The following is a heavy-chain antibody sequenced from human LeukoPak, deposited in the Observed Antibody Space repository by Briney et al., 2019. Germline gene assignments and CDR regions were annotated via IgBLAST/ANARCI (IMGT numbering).Heavy chain of an antibody. CDR3: ARDYRLLWFGEIPDY. CDR1: GYTFTGSY. V-gene: IGHV1-2*02. Sequence: ASAKVSCKASGYTFTGSYMHWVRQAPGQGREWMGWINPNSGGTNYAQKFQGRVTMTRDTSISTAYMELSRLRSDDTAVYYCARDYRLLWFGEIPDYWGQGTLVTVSS. J-gene: IGHJ4*02. CDR2: INPNSGGT. D-gene: IGHD3-10*01.